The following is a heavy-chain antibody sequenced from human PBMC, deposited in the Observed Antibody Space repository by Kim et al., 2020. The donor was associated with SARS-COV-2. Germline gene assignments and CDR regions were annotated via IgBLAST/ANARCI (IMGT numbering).Heavy chain of an antibody. Sequence: SETLSLTCTVSGGSISSYYWSWIRQPPGKGLEWIGYIYYSGSTNYNPSLKSRVTISVDTSKNQFSLKLSSVTAADTAVYYCARGHITMVRGVYFDYWGQG. J-gene: IGHJ4*02. D-gene: IGHD3-10*01. CDR2: IYYSGST. CDR1: GGSISSYY. V-gene: IGHV4-59*01. CDR3: ARGHITMVRGVYFDY.